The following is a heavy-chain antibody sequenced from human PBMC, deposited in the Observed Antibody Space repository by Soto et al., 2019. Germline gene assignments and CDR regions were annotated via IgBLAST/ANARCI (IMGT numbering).Heavy chain of an antibody. Sequence: EVQLVESGGGLIQPGGSLRLSCAASGFTVSSNYMTWVRQAPGKGLEWVSVIYSGGSTYYADSVKGRFTISRDNSKNTLYLQMNSLRAEDTALYYCARDSRNRNFFDYWVQGTLVTVSS. D-gene: IGHD2-2*01. CDR1: GFTVSSNY. V-gene: IGHV3-53*01. J-gene: IGHJ4*02. CDR3: ARDSRNRNFFDY. CDR2: IYSGGST.